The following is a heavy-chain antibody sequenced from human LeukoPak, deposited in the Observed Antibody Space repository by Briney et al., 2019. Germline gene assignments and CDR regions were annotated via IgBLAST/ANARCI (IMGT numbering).Heavy chain of an antibody. D-gene: IGHD3-3*01. J-gene: IGHJ4*02. V-gene: IGHV3-64*01. CDR1: GFTFSSYA. CDR3: AKDPALRFLEWSTPYYFDY. CDR2: ISSNGGST. Sequence: GGSLRLSCAASGFTFSSYAMHWVRQAPGKGLEYVSAISSNGGSTYYANSVKGRFTISRDNSKNTLYLQMNSLRAEDTAVYYCAKDPALRFLEWSTPYYFDYWGQGTLVTVSS.